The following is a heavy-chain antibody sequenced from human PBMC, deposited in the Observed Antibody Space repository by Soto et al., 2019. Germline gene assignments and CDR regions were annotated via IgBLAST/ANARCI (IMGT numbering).Heavy chain of an antibody. D-gene: IGHD5-12*01. J-gene: IGHJ6*02. CDR1: GYTFTIYG. V-gene: IGHV1-18*01. CDR2: ISPDTGNT. CDR3: ARALGYSGYAGMDV. Sequence: QVQLVQSGGEVKKPGASVKVSCKASGYTFTIYGINWVRQAPGQGLEWMGWISPDTGNTNYAQKLQGRVTMTTDTSTSTAYIELRSLRSDDTAVYYCARALGYSGYAGMDVWGQGTTVTVSS.